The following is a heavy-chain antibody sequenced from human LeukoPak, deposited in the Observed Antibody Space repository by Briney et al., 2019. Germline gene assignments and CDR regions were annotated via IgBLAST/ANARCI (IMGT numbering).Heavy chain of an antibody. Sequence: SETLSLTCTVSGGSISSSSYYWGWIRQPPGKGLEWIGSIYYSGSTYYNPSLKSRVTISVDTSKNQFSLKLSSVTAADTAVYYCARLTGYCSSTSCYTRFDYWGQGTLVTVSS. CDR1: GGSISSSSYY. CDR3: ARLTGYCSSTSCYTRFDY. D-gene: IGHD2-2*02. V-gene: IGHV4-39*01. J-gene: IGHJ4*02. CDR2: IYYSGST.